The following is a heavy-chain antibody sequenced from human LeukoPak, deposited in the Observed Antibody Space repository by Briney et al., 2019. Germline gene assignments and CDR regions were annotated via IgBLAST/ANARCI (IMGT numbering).Heavy chain of an antibody. V-gene: IGHV3-15*01. CDR2: IKSKTDGGTT. J-gene: IGHJ4*02. CDR1: GFTFSNAW. CDR3: TTDPTVQVGGDYGDYV. D-gene: IGHD4-17*01. Sequence: GGSLRLSCAASGFTFSNAWMSWVRQAPGKGLEWVGRIKSKTDGGTTDYAARVKGRFTISRDDSKNTLYLQMNGLKTEDTAVYYCTTDPTVQVGGDYGDYVGGQGTLVTVSS.